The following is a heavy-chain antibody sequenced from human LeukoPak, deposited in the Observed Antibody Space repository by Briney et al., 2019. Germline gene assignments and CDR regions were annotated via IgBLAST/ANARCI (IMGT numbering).Heavy chain of an antibody. CDR1: GGYFSGYF. Sequence: PSETLSLTCAAYGGYFSGYFWSWIRQPPGKGLEWIGEINHSGSTNYNPSLKSRVTISVDTSKNQFSLKLSSVTAADTAVYYCARGPIMITFGGVIAPFDYWGQGTLVTVSS. CDR2: INHSGST. CDR3: ARGPIMITFGGVIAPFDY. V-gene: IGHV4-34*01. J-gene: IGHJ4*02. D-gene: IGHD3-16*02.